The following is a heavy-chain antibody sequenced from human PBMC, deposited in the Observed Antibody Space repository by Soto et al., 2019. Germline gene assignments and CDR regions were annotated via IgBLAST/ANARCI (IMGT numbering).Heavy chain of an antibody. CDR1: GFSFNKYA. V-gene: IGHV3-23*01. D-gene: IGHD2-21*02. Sequence: DVQLLESGGGLVQPGESLRLSCVASGFSFNKYAMIWVRQAPGKGQEWVSGITGSGNTIEYTASVKGRFTISRDNSKNRVYLQMDSLRAEDTAMYYCAKDDVSGDGLWLVSDWGQGTPVTVS. CDR2: ITGSGNTI. CDR3: AKDDVSGDGLWLVSD. J-gene: IGHJ4*02.